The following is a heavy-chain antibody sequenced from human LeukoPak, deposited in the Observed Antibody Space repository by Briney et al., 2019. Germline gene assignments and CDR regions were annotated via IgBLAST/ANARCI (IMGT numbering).Heavy chain of an antibody. CDR3: ARGGNYYGSGSSIY. CDR2: INHSGST. J-gene: IGHJ4*02. D-gene: IGHD3-10*01. V-gene: IGHV4-34*01. Sequence: SETLSLTCAVYGGSFSGYYWSWIRQPPGKGLEWIGEINHSGSTNCNPSLKSRVTISVDTSKNQFSLKLSSVTAADTAVYYCARGGNYYGSGSSIYWGQGTLVTVSS. CDR1: GGSFSGYY.